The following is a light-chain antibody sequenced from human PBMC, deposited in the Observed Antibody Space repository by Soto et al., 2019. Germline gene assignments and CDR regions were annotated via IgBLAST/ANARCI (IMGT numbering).Light chain of an antibody. CDR1: QGVRSIY. CDR2: GAS. Sequence: ELVSTQPQGTFSLLPGERATFPCRASQGVRSIYLAGYKQKPGQAPRLLIYGASSRATGIPDRVSATGSGTDFTVTISSLETEDFAVYYCQQYGGSPYTFGQGTKLEIK. V-gene: IGKV3-20*01. J-gene: IGKJ2*01. CDR3: QQYGGSPYT.